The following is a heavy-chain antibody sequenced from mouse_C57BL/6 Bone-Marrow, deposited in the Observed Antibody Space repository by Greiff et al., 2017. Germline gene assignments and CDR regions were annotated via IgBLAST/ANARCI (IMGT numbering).Heavy chain of an antibody. CDR1: GYTFTDYE. J-gene: IGHJ4*01. CDR2: IDPETGGT. D-gene: IGHD2-1*01. CDR3: TSDGNFYAMDY. V-gene: IGHV1-15*01. Sequence: VQLQQSGAELVRPGASVTLSCKASGYTFTDYEMHWVKQTPVHGLEWIGAIDPETGGTAYNQKFKGKAILTADKSSSTAYMELRSLTSEDSAVDYCTSDGNFYAMDYWGQGTSVTVSA.